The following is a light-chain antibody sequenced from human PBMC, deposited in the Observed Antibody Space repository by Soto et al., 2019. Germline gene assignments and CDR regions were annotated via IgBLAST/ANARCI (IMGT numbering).Light chain of an antibody. J-gene: IGKJ5*01. CDR3: QHYANPPT. V-gene: IGKV1-33*01. CDR1: QNINNY. CDR2: DAS. Sequence: DIQTAQAPSSMSPPVRQRVTISCQASQNINNYLNWHQQTPGTPPQLLIYDASNWEAGAPSSFRGGGSGTVSTFTISRLQPEYIATYYCQHYANPPTFGQGTQLEIK.